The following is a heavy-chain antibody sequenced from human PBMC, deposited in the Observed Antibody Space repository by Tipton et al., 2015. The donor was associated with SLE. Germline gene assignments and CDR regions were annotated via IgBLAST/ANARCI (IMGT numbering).Heavy chain of an antibody. J-gene: IGHJ3*02. CDR1: GFTFDDYA. CDR3: ARAPIAARPTPAFDI. D-gene: IGHD6-6*01. V-gene: IGHV3-9*01. Sequence: SLRLSCAASGFTFDDYAMHWVRQAPGKGLEWVSGISWNSGSIGYADSVKGRFTISRDNAKNSLYLQMNSLRAEDTAVYCCARAPIAARPTPAFDIWGQGTMVTVSS. CDR2: ISWNSGSI.